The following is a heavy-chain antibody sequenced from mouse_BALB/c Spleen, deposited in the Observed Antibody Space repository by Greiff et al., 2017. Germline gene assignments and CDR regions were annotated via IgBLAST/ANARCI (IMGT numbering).Heavy chain of an antibody. V-gene: IGHV1S56*01. J-gene: IGHJ4*01. CDR1: GYTFTSYY. Sequence: QVQLQQSGPELVKPGASVRISCKASGYTFTSYYIHWVKQRPGQGLEWIGWIYPGNVNTKYNEKFKGKATLTADKSSSTAYMQLSSLTSEDSAVYFCAAYYGSSYDAMDYWGQGTSVTVSS. CDR3: AAYYGSSYDAMDY. D-gene: IGHD1-1*01. CDR2: IYPGNVNT.